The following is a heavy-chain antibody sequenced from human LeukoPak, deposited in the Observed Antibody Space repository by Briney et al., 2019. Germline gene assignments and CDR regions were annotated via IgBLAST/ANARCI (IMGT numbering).Heavy chain of an antibody. CDR2: IYYSGST. V-gene: IGHV4-31*03. D-gene: IGHD3-10*01. CDR3: AREPRITMVRGVIIGYFDY. J-gene: IGHJ4*02. CDR1: GVSISSGGYY. Sequence: SQTLSLTCTVSGVSISSGGYYWSWIRQHPGKGLEWIGYIYYSGSTYYNPSLKSRVTISVDTSKNQFSLKQSSVTAADTAVYYCAREPRITMVRGVIIGYFDYWGQGALVTVSS.